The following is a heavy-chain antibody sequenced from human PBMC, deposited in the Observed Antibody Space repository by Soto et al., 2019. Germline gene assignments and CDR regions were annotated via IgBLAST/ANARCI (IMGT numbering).Heavy chain of an antibody. Sequence: EVQVVESGGGLVQPGGSLRLSCAASGVTVSSYYMSWVREAPGKGLEWVSVLYTGGSTYYADSVNGRYSFSRHNSENSLYLQMISLRVADTAVYYCARGDLTDVWGNGTTVTVSS. CDR2: LYTGGST. J-gene: IGHJ6*04. CDR1: GVTVSSYY. V-gene: IGHV3-53*04. CDR3: ARGDLTDV.